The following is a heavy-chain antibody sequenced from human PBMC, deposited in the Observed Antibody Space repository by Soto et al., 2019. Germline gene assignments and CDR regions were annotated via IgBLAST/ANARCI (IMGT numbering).Heavy chain of an antibody. Sequence: WGSLLISCASSVFTFSSYGMHWVRQAPGKGLEWVAVIWYGGSNKYYADSVKGRFTISIDNSKNRLYVQMHSLRADDTSVYFCARGLNGDYFGYFDYWGQGTLGTVSS. CDR3: ARGLNGDYFGYFDY. J-gene: IGHJ4*02. CDR2: IWYGGSNK. V-gene: IGHV3-33*01. CDR1: VFTFSSYG. D-gene: IGHD4-17*01.